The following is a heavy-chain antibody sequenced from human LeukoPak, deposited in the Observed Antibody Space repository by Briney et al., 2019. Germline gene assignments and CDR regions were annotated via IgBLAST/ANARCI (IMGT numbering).Heavy chain of an antibody. CDR1: GGTFSSYA. V-gene: IGHV1-69*05. J-gene: IGHJ4*02. CDR2: IIPIFGTA. CDR3: ASSGYCTNGVCYTLVY. Sequence: SVKVSCKASGGTFSSYAISWVRQAPGQGLEWMGRIIPIFGTANYAQKFQGRVTITTDESTSTAYMELSSLRSEDTAVYYCASSGYCTNGVCYTLVYWGQGTLVTVSS. D-gene: IGHD2-8*01.